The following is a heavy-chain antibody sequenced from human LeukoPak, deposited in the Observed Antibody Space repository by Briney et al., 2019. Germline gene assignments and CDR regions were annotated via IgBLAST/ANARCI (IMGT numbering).Heavy chain of an antibody. V-gene: IGHV3-23*01. J-gene: IGHJ4*02. D-gene: IGHD5-18*01. CDR1: GFTFSSYG. CDR2: ISGSGGST. CDR3: ARDLSGVTGYTYGRGIDY. Sequence: GGSLRLSCAASGFTFSSYGMSWVRQAPGKGLEWVSAISGSGGSTYYADSVKGRFTTSRDNSKNTLYLQMNSLRAEDTAVYYRARDLSGVTGYTYGRGIDYWGQGNPGHRLL.